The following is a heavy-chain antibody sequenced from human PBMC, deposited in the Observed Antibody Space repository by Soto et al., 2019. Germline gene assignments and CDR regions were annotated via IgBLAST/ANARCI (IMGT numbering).Heavy chain of an antibody. J-gene: IGHJ6*02. CDR2: IWYDGSNK. CDR1: GFTFSSYG. CDR3: ARDIRGSRLPVYYYGMDV. D-gene: IGHD3-16*01. V-gene: IGHV3-33*01. Sequence: GGSLRLSCAASGFTFSSYGMHWVRQAPGKGLEWVAVIWYDGSNKYYADSVKGRFTISRDNSKNTLYLQMNSLRAEDTAVYYCARDIRGSRLPVYYYGMDVWGQGTTVTVSS.